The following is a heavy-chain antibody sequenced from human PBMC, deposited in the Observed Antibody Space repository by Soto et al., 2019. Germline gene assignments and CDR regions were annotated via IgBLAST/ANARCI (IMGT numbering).Heavy chain of an antibody. CDR2: IIPIFGTA. CDR3: ASEGSSSWCLGSNWFDH. CDR1: GGTFSSYA. Sequence: SVKVSCKASGGTFSSYAISWVRQAPGQGLEWMGGIIPIFGTANYAQKFQGRVTITADESTSTAYMELSSLRSEDTAVYYCASEGSSSWCLGSNWFDHWGQGTVVTVSS. D-gene: IGHD6-13*01. J-gene: IGHJ5*02. V-gene: IGHV1-69*13.